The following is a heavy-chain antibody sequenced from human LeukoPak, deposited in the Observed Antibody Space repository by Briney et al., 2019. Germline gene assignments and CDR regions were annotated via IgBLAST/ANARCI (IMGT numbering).Heavy chain of an antibody. Sequence: GGSLRLSCAASGFTVSSKYMSWVRQAPGKGLEWVSAISGSGGSTYYADSVKGRFTISRDNSKNTLYLQMNSLRAEDTAVYYCAKDRIAARRDADYWGQGTLVTVPS. D-gene: IGHD6-6*01. CDR3: AKDRIAARRDADY. V-gene: IGHV3-23*01. J-gene: IGHJ4*02. CDR1: GFTVSSKY. CDR2: ISGSGGST.